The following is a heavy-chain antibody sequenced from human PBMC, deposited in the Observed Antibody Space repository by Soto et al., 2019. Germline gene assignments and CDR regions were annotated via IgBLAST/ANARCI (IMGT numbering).Heavy chain of an antibody. J-gene: IGHJ2*01. CDR2: INNSSSYT. V-gene: IGHV3-11*05. CDR3: ARTIAAAGGRRYFDL. D-gene: IGHD6-13*01. CDR1: GFTFSDYY. Sequence: QVQLVESGGGLVKPGGSLRLSCAASGFTFSDYYMSWIRQAPGQGLEWISYINNSSSYTNYADSVKGRFTISRDNAKNSLYLQMNSLRAEDTAVYYCARTIAAAGGRRYFDLWGRGTLVTVSS.